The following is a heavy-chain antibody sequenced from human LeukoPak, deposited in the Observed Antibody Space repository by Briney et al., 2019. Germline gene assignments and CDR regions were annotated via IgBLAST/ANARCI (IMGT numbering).Heavy chain of an antibody. CDR1: GGTFSSYA. D-gene: IGHD5-18*01. V-gene: IGHV3-7*01. CDR2: IKQDGSEK. Sequence: ASVKVSCKASGGTFSSYAISWVRQAPGKGLEWVANIKQDGSEKYYVDSVKGRFTISRDNAKNSLYLQMSSLRAEDTAVYYCARERYSYGSYYFDYWGQGTLVTVSS. J-gene: IGHJ4*02. CDR3: ARERYSYGSYYFDY.